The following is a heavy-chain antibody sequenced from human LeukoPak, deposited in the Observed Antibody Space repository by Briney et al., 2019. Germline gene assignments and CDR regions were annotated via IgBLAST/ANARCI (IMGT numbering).Heavy chain of an antibody. Sequence: GGSLRLSCAASGFTVSSNYMNWVRQAPGKGLEWVSAISNNGGYTYYADSVQGRFTISRDNSKSTLCLQMNSLRAEDTAVYYCAKQLGYCSDGSCYFPYWGQGTLVTVSS. V-gene: IGHV3-23*01. D-gene: IGHD2-15*01. CDR1: GFTVSSNY. CDR3: AKQLGYCSDGSCYFPY. CDR2: ISNNGGYT. J-gene: IGHJ4*02.